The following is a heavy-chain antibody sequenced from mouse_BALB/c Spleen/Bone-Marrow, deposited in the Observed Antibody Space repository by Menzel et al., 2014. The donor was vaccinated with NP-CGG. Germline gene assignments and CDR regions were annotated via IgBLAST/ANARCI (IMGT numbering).Heavy chain of an antibody. V-gene: IGHV5-17*02. CDR1: GFTFSSFG. CDR2: ISSGSSTI. CDR3: ARCGYYYAMDY. Sequence: DVHLVESGGGLVQPGVSRKLSCAASGFTFSSFGMHWVRQAPEKGLEWVAYISSGSSTIYYADTVKGRFTISRDNPKNTLFLQMTSLRSEDTAMYYCARCGYYYAMDYWGQGTSVTVSS. J-gene: IGHJ4*01.